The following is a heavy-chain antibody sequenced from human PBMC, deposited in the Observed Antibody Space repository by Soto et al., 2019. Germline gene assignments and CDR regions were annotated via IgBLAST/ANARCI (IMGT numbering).Heavy chain of an antibody. CDR3: ARDVATMVRGVIPRGFDS. Sequence: SETLSLTCAVYGGSFSGYYWSWIRQPPGKGLEWIGEINHSGSTNYNPSLKSRVTISVDTSKNQFSLKLSSVTAADTAVYYCARDVATMVRGVIPRGFDSWGQGTLVTVS. V-gene: IGHV4-34*01. J-gene: IGHJ5*01. D-gene: IGHD3-10*01. CDR2: INHSGST. CDR1: GGSFSGYY.